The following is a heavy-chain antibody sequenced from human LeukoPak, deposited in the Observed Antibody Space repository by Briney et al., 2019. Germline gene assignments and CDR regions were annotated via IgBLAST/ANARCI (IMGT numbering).Heavy chain of an antibody. CDR3: AKDFMETPPGVPAAIIGYFDY. J-gene: IGHJ4*02. Sequence: PGGSLRLSCAASGFTFSSYAMSWVRQAPGKGLEWVSAISGSGGSTYYADSAKGRFTISRDNSKNTLYLQMNSLRAEDTAVYYCAKDFMETPPGVPAAIIGYFDYWGQGTLVTVSS. D-gene: IGHD2-2*02. CDR1: GFTFSSYA. V-gene: IGHV3-23*01. CDR2: ISGSGGST.